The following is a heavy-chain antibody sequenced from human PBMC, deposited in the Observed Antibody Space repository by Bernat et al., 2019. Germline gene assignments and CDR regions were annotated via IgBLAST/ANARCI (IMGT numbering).Heavy chain of an antibody. V-gene: IGHV3-7*04. J-gene: IGHJ4*02. Sequence: EVQLVESGGGLVQPGGSLRLSCSASGFTCSRYWISWVGLARGKGLKWVANIKQNGNEKYYVDSVKGQFSICSYSAKKSLYRKRNSLRSENPAIYNRGRADKRYYFDYWGQATLVTVSS. CDR2: IKQNGNEK. CDR3: GRADKRYYFDY. CDR1: GFTCSRYW.